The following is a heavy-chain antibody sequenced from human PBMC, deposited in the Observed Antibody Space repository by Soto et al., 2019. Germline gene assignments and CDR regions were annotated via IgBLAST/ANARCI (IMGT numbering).Heavy chain of an antibody. CDR1: GYTFTSYY. CDR3: ARNMVYYYGPGSGNGHGF. J-gene: IGHJ6*02. D-gene: IGHD3-10*01. CDR2: INPKFGDT. V-gene: IGHV1-2*02. Sequence: QVQLVQSGAEMKEPGDSVRVSCEASGYTFTSYYIHWVRQAPGQGLEWMGWINPKFGDTTYAQDFQGRVSMTRDMSISTVYMELSRLTSDDTAIYYCARNMVYYYGPGSGNGHGFWGQGTTVTVSS.